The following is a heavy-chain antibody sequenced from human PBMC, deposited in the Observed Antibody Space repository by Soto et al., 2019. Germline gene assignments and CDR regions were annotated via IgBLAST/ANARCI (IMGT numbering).Heavy chain of an antibody. CDR1: GYTFTNYG. CDR3: ERGSLAVSGNYDY. CDR2: ISGSNGDT. V-gene: IGHV1-18*01. Sequence: QVQLVQSGAEVKESGASVKVSCKASGYTFTNYGVAWVRRAPGQGLEWMGWISGSNGDTKYAQNLQNRVSMTTDTSTNTGYMEVNSLRPDDTAIYICERGSLAVSGNYDYGGQGTLGTVSS. D-gene: IGHD6-6*01. J-gene: IGHJ4*02.